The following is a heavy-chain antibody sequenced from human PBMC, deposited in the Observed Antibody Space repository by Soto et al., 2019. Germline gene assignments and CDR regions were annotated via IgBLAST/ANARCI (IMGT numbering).Heavy chain of an antibody. CDR3: AKATLRVVHPLVFDY. CDR2: ISGSGGAT. J-gene: IGHJ4*02. CDR1: GFTFSSYA. Sequence: GGSLRLSCEDSGFTFSSYAMNWVRQAPGKGLEWISVISGSGGATYFADSVKGRFVISRDNSKNTLYLQMNSLRAEDTAIYYCAKATLRVVHPLVFDYWGQGSLVTVSS. D-gene: IGHD3-10*01. V-gene: IGHV3-23*01.